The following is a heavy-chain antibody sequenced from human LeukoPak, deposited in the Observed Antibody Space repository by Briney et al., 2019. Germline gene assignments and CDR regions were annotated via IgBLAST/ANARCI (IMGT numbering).Heavy chain of an antibody. CDR2: ISCYNGDT. Sequence: ASVKVSCKASGYTFTHHGISWVRQAPGQGLEWMGWISCYNGDTIYAQNVQGRVTMTTDASTRAVYIELRNLGSDDTAIYYCARDPSNSSGYHAHFDSWGQGTLVTVSS. V-gene: IGHV1-18*01. D-gene: IGHD3-22*01. J-gene: IGHJ4*02. CDR3: ARDPSNSSGYHAHFDS. CDR1: GYTFTHHG.